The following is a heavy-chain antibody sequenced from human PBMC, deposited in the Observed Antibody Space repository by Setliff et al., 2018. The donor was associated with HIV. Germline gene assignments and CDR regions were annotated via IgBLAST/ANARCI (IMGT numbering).Heavy chain of an antibody. CDR2: ISYSGST. CDR1: GGSISSHY. V-gene: IGHV4-59*08. Sequence: SETLSLTCTVSGGSISSHYWSWVRQSPGKGLEWIGSISYSGSTNHNPSLKNRVTISVDTSNNQFSLKLSSVTAADTAVYYCASALYYNFRSAYYVTPYYFDYWGQGTLVTVSS. J-gene: IGHJ4*02. D-gene: IGHD3-3*01. CDR3: ASALYYNFRSAYYVTPYYFDY.